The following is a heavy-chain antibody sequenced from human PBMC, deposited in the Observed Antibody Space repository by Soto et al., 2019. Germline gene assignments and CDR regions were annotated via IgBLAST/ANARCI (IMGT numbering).Heavy chain of an antibody. D-gene: IGHD3-22*01. J-gene: IGHJ4*02. CDR3: ARDPGTGYYDSSGYYYD. CDR2: IAYDGRNK. Sequence: PGGSLRLSCAASGFTFSSYAMHWVRQAPGKGLEWVAVIAYDGRNKYYADSVKGRFTISRDNSKNTLYLQMYSLRIEDTAVYYCARDPGTGYYDSSGYYYDWGQGTLVTVSS. V-gene: IGHV3-30*04. CDR1: GFTFSSYA.